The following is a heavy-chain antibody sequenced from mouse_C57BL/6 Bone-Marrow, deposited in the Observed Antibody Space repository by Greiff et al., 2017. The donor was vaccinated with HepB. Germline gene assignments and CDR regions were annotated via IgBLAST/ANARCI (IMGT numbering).Heavy chain of an antibody. CDR3: ARIYYYGTSGY. V-gene: IGHV1-72*01. D-gene: IGHD1-1*01. CDR2: IDPNSGGT. J-gene: IGHJ2*01. Sequence: VQLQQPGAELVKPGASVKLSCKASGYTFTSYWMHWVKQRPGRGLGWIGRIDPNSGGTKYNEKFKSKATLTVDKPSSTAYMQLSSLTSEDSAVYYCARIYYYGTSGYWGQGTTLTVSS. CDR1: GYTFTSYW.